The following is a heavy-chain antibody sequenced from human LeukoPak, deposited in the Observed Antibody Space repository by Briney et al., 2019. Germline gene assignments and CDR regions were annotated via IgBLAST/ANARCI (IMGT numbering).Heavy chain of an antibody. CDR2: INPNSGDT. CDR3: AREEFVSSSPLFDY. Sequence: GASVKVSCKASGYTFSGHYMHWVRQAPGQGLESMGWINPNSGDTKYAQSFQDRVTMTRDTSISTAYMELSRLRSDDTAVYYCAREEFVSSSPLFDYWGQGTLVTVSS. D-gene: IGHD6-6*01. CDR1: GYTFSGHY. V-gene: IGHV1-2*02. J-gene: IGHJ4*02.